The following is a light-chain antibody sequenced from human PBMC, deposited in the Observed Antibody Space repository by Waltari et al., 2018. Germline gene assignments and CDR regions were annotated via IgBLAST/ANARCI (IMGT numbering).Light chain of an antibody. CDR1: TSAKKS. Sequence: SYFVTQSPSVSVTPGQTASVRCGGYTSAKKSVPWYQQKPGQAPKLVITYAYDRPPGIPQRFSGSNSGNAAILTISRVEAGDEADYYCQVWDSDAGQPLFGGGTKLTV. J-gene: IGLJ2*01. CDR3: QVWDSDAGQPL. CDR2: YAY. V-gene: IGLV3-21*01.